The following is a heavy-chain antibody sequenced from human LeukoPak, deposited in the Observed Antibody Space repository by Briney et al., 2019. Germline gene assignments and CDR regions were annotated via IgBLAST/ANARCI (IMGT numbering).Heavy chain of an antibody. V-gene: IGHV4-39*01. Sequence: PSETLSLTCTVSGGSISSSSYYWGWIRQPPGKGLEWIGSIYYSGSTCYNPSLKSRVTISVDTSKNQFSLKLSSVTAADTAVYYCARILDTAMASYWGQGTLVTVSS. CDR2: IYYSGST. J-gene: IGHJ4*02. D-gene: IGHD5-18*01. CDR1: GGSISSSSYY. CDR3: ARILDTAMASY.